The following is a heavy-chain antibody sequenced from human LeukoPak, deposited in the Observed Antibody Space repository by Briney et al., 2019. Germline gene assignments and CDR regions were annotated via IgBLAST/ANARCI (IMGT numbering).Heavy chain of an antibody. CDR3: ARDLGTAMVQSDY. D-gene: IGHD5-18*01. V-gene: IGHV1-2*07. J-gene: IGHJ4*02. Sequence: GASVKVSCKTSGYTFTDYNMHWVRQAPGQGPEWMGWIDPNRGGTNYAHRFQGGVTITRDTSISTVHMELNNLRSDDTAVYYCARDLGTAMVQSDYWGQGTLVTVSS. CDR2: IDPNRGGT. CDR1: GYTFTDYN.